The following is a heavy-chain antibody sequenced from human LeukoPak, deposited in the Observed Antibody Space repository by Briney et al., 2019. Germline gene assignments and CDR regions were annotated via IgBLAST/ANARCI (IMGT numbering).Heavy chain of an antibody. V-gene: IGHV1-8*02. Sequence: GASVKVSCKASGYTFTSYDINWVRQATGQGLEWMGWMNPNSGNTGYAQKFQGRVTITEDTSTDTAYMELSSLRSEDTAVYYCATGIWAAAGKGNDYWGQGTLVTVSS. CDR1: GYTFTSYD. CDR3: ATGIWAAAGKGNDY. J-gene: IGHJ4*02. D-gene: IGHD6-13*01. CDR2: MNPNSGNT.